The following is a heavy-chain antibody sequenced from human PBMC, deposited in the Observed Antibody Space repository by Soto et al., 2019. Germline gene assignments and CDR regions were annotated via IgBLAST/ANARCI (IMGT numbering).Heavy chain of an antibody. Sequence: QVQLVQSGAEVKKPGASVKVSCKACGYTFTSYAMHWVRQASGQRLEWMGWINAGNGNTKYSQKFQGRVTITRDTSASTAYMELSSLRSEDTAVYYCASSYSNYALIDYYYYGMDVWGQGTTVTVSS. J-gene: IGHJ6*02. CDR1: GYTFTSYA. V-gene: IGHV1-3*01. CDR2: INAGNGNT. D-gene: IGHD4-4*01. CDR3: ASSYSNYALIDYYYYGMDV.